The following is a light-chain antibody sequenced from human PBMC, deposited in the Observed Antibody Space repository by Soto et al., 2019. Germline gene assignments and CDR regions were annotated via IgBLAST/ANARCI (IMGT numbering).Light chain of an antibody. J-gene: IGKJ4*01. V-gene: IGKV1-12*01. CDR3: QQANSFPLT. CDR1: QSIGTY. CDR2: TAS. Sequence: DFQMTQSPSSLSASIGDRVTITCRASQSIGTYLNWYQHKPGQAPKLLIYTASNLYSGVPSRFSGSGSGTDFTLTISSLQPEDFATYYCQQANSFPLTFGGGTTGDI.